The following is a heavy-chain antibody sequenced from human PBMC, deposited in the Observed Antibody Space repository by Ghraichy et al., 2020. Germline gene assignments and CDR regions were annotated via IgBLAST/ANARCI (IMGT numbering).Heavy chain of an antibody. J-gene: IGHJ6*02. CDR2: IYYSGST. V-gene: IGHV4-59*13. D-gene: IGHD1-14*01. CDR3: ARYGSVSAMDV. Sequence: EPLNISCTVSGGSISSYYWSWIRQPPGKGLEWIGYIYYSGSTNYNPSLKSRVTISVDTSKNQFSLKLTSVTAADTAVYFCARYGSVSAMDVWGQGTTVTVSS. CDR1: GGSISSYY.